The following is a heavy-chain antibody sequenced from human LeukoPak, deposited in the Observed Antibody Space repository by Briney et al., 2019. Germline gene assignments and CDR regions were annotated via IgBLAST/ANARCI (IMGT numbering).Heavy chain of an antibody. V-gene: IGHV4-59*01. CDR1: GGSIRSYY. J-gene: IGHJ2*01. Sequence: PSETLSLTCTVSGGSIRSYYWSWIRQPPGKGLEWIGYIYYSGSTNYNPSLKSRVTISVDTSKNQFSLKLSSVTAADTAVYYCARVYYSSSYDYWYFDLWGRGTLVTDSS. D-gene: IGHD6-13*01. CDR2: IYYSGST. CDR3: ARVYYSSSYDYWYFDL.